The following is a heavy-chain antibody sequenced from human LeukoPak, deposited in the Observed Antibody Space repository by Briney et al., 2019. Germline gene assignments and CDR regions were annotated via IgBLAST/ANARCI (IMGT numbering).Heavy chain of an antibody. CDR3: ARVRAYSSSWTSEPTGPFDI. D-gene: IGHD6-13*01. J-gene: IGHJ3*02. Sequence: PGGSLRLSCAASGFTFISYAMHWVRQAPGKGLECVAVISYDGSNKYYADSVKGRFTISRDNSKNTLYLQMNSLRAEDTAVYYCARVRAYSSSWTSEPTGPFDIWGQGTMVTVSS. CDR1: GFTFISYA. V-gene: IGHV3-30*04. CDR2: ISYDGSNK.